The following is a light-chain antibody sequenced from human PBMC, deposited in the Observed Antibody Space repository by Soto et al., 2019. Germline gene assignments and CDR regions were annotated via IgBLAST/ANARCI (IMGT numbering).Light chain of an antibody. Sequence: EIVLMQSPGTLSLSPGERATLSCMASQTLTTRFLAWYQQKPGQAPRLLIYGASSRATGIPDRFSGSGSGMEYALTISRLEPEGFAVYSCQQYADLPYTFGQGTTLAIK. CDR2: GAS. CDR1: QTLTTRF. CDR3: QQYADLPYT. V-gene: IGKV3-20*01. J-gene: IGKJ2*01.